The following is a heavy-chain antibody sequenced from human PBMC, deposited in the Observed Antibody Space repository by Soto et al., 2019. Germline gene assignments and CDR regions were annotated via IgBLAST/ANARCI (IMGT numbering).Heavy chain of an antibody. V-gene: IGHV3-30-3*01. CDR2: ISYDGSNK. CDR3: XXXXXXXXXXXFPYYYYGMDV. CDR1: GFTFSSYA. Sequence: QVQLVESGGGVVQPGRSLRLSCAASGFTFSSYAMHWVRQAPGKGLEWVAVISYDGSNKYYADSVKGRFTISRDNSKNTLYLQMNXLRXXXTXXXXXXXXXXXXXXXXFPYYYYGMDVWGQGTTVTVSS. J-gene: IGHJ6*02.